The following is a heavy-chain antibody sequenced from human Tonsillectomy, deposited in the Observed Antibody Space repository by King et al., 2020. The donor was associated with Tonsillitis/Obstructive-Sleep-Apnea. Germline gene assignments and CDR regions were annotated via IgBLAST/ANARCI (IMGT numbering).Heavy chain of an antibody. CDR2: ISAYNGNT. D-gene: IGHD3-3*01. J-gene: IGHJ5*02. Sequence: QLVQSGAEVKKPGASVKVSCKASGYTFTTYGISWVRQAPGQGLEWMVWISAYNGNTNYAQKLQGRVTMTTETSTSTAYMELRSLRSDETAVYYCARRVSSYDFPPKDWFDPWGQGTLVTVSS. CDR3: ARRVSSYDFPPKDWFDP. V-gene: IGHV1-18*01. CDR1: GYTFTTYG.